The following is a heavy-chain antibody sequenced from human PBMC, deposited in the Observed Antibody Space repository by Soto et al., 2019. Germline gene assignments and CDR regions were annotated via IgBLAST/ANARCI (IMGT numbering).Heavy chain of an antibody. CDR2: INPSGGST. Sequence: QVQVVQSEAEVKKPGASVKVSCKASGYSFTRYYIHWVRQAPGQGLEWMGIINPSGGSTSFAQKFQGRVAMTRDTSTSTVYMELSSLTSEDTAVYYCARGGGCSGGSCSNFDYWGQGTLVTVSS. CDR3: ARGGGCSGGSCSNFDY. CDR1: GYSFTRYY. D-gene: IGHD2-15*01. V-gene: IGHV1-46*03. J-gene: IGHJ4*02.